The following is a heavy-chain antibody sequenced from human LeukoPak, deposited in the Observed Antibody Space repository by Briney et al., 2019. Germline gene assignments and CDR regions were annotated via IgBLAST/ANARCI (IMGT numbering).Heavy chain of an antibody. V-gene: IGHV4-4*07. CDR3: ARAPLYSSGWSFDY. D-gene: IGHD6-19*01. J-gene: IGHJ4*02. CDR1: GGSISDYY. CDR2: IYAGGSI. Sequence: PSETLSLTCTVSGGSISDYYWSWIRQPAGKGLEWIGRIYAGGSINYNPSLKSRVTMSADTSKNRFSLNLNSVTAADTAVYYCARAPLYSSGWSFDYWGQGTLVTVSS.